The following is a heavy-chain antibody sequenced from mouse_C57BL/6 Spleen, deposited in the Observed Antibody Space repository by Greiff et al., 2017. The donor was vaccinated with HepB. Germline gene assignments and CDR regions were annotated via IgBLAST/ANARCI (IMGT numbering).Heavy chain of an antibody. CDR3: ARALGLLNWYFDV. CDR1: GFTFSSYA. CDR2: ISDGGSYT. Sequence: EVKLVESGGGLVKPGGSLKLSCAASGFTFSSYAMSWVRQTPEKRLEWVATISDGGSYTYYPDNVKGRFTFSRDNAKNNLYLQMSHLKSEDTAMYYCARALGLLNWYFDVWGTGTTVTVSS. D-gene: IGHD4-1*01. V-gene: IGHV5-4*03. J-gene: IGHJ1*03.